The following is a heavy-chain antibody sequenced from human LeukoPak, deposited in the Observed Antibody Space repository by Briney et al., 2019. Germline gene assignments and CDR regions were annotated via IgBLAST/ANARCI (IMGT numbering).Heavy chain of an antibody. J-gene: IGHJ4*02. Sequence: PGGSLRLSCAASGFTFSTYSMHWVRQAPGKGLEWVSYISGSSSTIYYADSVKGRFTISRDNAKNSLYEQMNSLRAEDTAVYYCARDRARTFDYWGQGTLVTVSS. D-gene: IGHD6-6*01. CDR1: GFTFSTYS. V-gene: IGHV3-48*01. CDR2: ISGSSSTI. CDR3: ARDRARTFDY.